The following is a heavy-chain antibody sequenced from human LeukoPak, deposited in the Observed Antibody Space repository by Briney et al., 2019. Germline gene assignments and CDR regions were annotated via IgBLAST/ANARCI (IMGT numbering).Heavy chain of an antibody. V-gene: IGHV7-4-1*02. CDR3: ARDRGITAWLDP. CDR1: GYDFTNYP. D-gene: IGHD3-10*01. J-gene: IGHJ5*02. Sequence: GASVKVSCKASGYDFTNYPLHWVRQAPGRGLEWMGWINTKTGYPIYAQGFRGRFVFSLDTADSTAFLQISGLKTEDSAVYFCARDRGITAWLDPWGQGTLVTVSS. CDR2: INTKTGYP.